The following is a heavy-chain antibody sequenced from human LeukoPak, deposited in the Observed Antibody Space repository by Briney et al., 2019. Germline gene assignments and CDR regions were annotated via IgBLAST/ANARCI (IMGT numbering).Heavy chain of an antibody. CDR3: ARGDSGASEYFQD. CDR2: IYYSGTT. D-gene: IGHD6-25*01. Sequence: SETLSLTCTVSGGSISSYYWSWIRQPPGKGLEWIGYIYYSGTTYYNPSLKSRITMSIDTSKNHFSLRLNSVTAADTAVYFCARGDSGASEYFQDWGQGTLVTVSS. V-gene: IGHV4-59*12. J-gene: IGHJ1*01. CDR1: GGSISSYY.